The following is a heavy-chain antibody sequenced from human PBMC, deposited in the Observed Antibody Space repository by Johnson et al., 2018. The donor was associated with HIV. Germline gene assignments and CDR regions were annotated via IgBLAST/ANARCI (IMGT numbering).Heavy chain of an antibody. D-gene: IGHD2-15*01. CDR1: GFTFSSYG. J-gene: IGHJ3*02. Sequence: QMQLVESGGGVVQPGRSLRLSCAAYGFTFSSYGMHWVRQAPGKGLEWVAVIWYDGSNKYYADSVKGRFTISRDNSKNTLYMQMNSLRAEDTAVYYCAKEQLLRAFDIWGQGTMVTVSS. V-gene: IGHV3-33*06. CDR2: IWYDGSNK. CDR3: AKEQLLRAFDI.